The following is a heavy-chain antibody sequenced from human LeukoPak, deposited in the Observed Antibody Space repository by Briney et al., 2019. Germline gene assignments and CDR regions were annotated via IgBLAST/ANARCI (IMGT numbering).Heavy chain of an antibody. D-gene: IGHD3-10*01. CDR1: GFTFRNYV. CDR2: TSSDLNVK. V-gene: IGHV3-30-3*01. Sequence: RAGGSLRLSCAASGFTFRNYVIHWVRQAPGKGLEWVAVTSSDLNVKLYADSVKGRFTISRDNSRSTLYLQMNSLRPEDTAIYYCAREGYYGSGSPPSLYFGYWGQGTLVTVSS. CDR3: AREGYYGSGSPPSLYFGY. J-gene: IGHJ4*02.